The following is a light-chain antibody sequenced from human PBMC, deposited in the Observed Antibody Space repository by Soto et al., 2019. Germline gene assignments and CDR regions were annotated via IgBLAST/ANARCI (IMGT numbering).Light chain of an antibody. CDR1: SSDIGGYNY. CDR2: DVS. J-gene: IGLJ3*02. V-gene: IGLV2-14*03. CDR3: SSYTTYNDL. Sequence: QSALTQPASVSGSPGQSITISCTGTSSDIGGYNYVSWYQQHPGKAPKLIIYDVSNRPSGVSNRFSGSKSGNKASLTLSGLQAEDEADYFCSSYTTYNDLLGGGTKLTVL.